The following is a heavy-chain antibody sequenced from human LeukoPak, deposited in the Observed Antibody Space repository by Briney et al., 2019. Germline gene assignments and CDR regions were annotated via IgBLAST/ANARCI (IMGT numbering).Heavy chain of an antibody. D-gene: IGHD5-12*01. V-gene: IGHV4-4*02. Sequence: SGTLSLTCAVSGGSISSGNWWSWVRQPPGKGLEWIGEIHHSGSTNYNPSLKSRVTISVDNSKNQFSLKVRSVTAADTAVYYCWHSGYEAGFDYWGQGTQVTVSS. CDR2: IHHSGST. CDR3: WHSGYEAGFDY. CDR1: GGSISSGNW. J-gene: IGHJ4*02.